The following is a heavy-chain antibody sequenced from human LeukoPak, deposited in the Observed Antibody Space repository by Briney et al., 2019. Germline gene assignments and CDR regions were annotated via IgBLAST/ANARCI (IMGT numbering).Heavy chain of an antibody. J-gene: IGHJ4*02. CDR1: GFTFSSYS. D-gene: IGHD1-26*01. CDR2: ISTSSSYT. V-gene: IGHV3-21*01. CDR3: ARDTELSPFDY. Sequence: GGSLRLSCAASGFTFSSYSKNWVRQAPGKGLEWVSSISTSSSYTYYAHSVKGRFTISRDNAKNSLYLQMNSLRAEDTAVYYCARDTELSPFDYWGQGTLVTVSS.